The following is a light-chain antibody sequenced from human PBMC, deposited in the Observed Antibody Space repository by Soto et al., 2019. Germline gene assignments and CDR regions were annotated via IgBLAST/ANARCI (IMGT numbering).Light chain of an antibody. CDR1: QGISSY. V-gene: IGKV1-8*01. CDR3: QQDYSSSIT. Sequence: AIRMTQSPSSLSASTGDRVTITCRASQGISSYLAWYQQKPGKAPKLLIYAASTLQSGVPSRFSGSGSGTDFTLTISCLQSEDFATYYCQQDYSSSITFGQGTRLEIK. CDR2: AAS. J-gene: IGKJ5*01.